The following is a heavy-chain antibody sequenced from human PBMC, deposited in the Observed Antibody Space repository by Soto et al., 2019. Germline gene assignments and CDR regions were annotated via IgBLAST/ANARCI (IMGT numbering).Heavy chain of an antibody. CDR3: ARHIVVVPAAIYHMAFDY. CDR1: GGSISSYY. Sequence: SETLSLTCTVSGGSISSYYWSWIRQPPGKGLEWIGYIYYSGSTNYNPSLKTRVTISVDTSKNQFSLKLSSVTAADTAVYYCARHIVVVPAAIYHMAFDYWGQGTLVTVSS. D-gene: IGHD2-2*01. J-gene: IGHJ4*02. CDR2: IYYSGST. V-gene: IGHV4-59*08.